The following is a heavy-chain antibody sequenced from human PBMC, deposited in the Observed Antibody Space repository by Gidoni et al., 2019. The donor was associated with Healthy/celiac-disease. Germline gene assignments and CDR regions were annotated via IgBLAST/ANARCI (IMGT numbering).Heavy chain of an antibody. CDR3: ARDRPAFDDKWMVVVPDAFDI. CDR1: GVTFRSYS. CDR2: ISSSSSYI. J-gene: IGHJ3*02. D-gene: IGHD3-22*01. V-gene: IGHV3-21*01. Sequence: EVQLVESGGGLVKPGGSLRRSCAASGVTFRSYSMNWVRQAPGKGLEWVSSISSSSSYIYYADSVKGRFTISTDNAKNSLYLQMNSLRAEDTAVYYCARDRPAFDDKWMVVVPDAFDIWGQGTMVTVSS.